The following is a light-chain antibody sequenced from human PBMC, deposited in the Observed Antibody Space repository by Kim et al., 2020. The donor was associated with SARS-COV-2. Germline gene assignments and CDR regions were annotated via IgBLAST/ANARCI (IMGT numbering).Light chain of an antibody. V-gene: IGKV1-27*01. CDR1: QDIRND. CDR3: QKYNSAPWT. Sequence: ASVGDRVTITCRASQDIRNDLGWYQQNPGRAPKRLIYGASSLQSGVPSRFSGSGSGTEFTLTIGSLQTEDVATYYCQKYNSAPWTFGPGTKVDIK. CDR2: GAS. J-gene: IGKJ1*01.